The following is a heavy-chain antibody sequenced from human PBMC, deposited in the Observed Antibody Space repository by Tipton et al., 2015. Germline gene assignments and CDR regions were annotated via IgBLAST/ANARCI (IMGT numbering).Heavy chain of an antibody. CDR1: GFTSSDYY. Sequence: SLRLSCAASGFTSSDYYMHWIRQAPGKGLESISYITSSGTTVFYADSVKGRFTISRDNANNLLYLQMDSLRAEDTALYYCARHDYGNYVGYWGQGTLVTVSS. V-gene: IGHV3-11*01. J-gene: IGHJ4*02. CDR2: ITSSGTTV. CDR3: ARHDYGNYVGY. D-gene: IGHD4-17*01.